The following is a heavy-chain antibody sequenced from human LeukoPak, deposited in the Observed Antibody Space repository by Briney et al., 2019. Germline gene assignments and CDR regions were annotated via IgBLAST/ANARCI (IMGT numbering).Heavy chain of an antibody. V-gene: IGHV3-21*01. D-gene: IGHD5-24*01. J-gene: IGHJ4*02. CDR1: GFTXXSYS. CDR2: ISSSSSYI. CDR3: ARRSEMATIRNGLDY. Sequence: GFTXXSYSMNWVRQAPGKGLEWVSSISSSSSYIYYADSVKGRFTISRDNAKNSLYLQMNSLRAEDTAVYYCARRSEMATIRNGLDYWGQGTLVTVSS.